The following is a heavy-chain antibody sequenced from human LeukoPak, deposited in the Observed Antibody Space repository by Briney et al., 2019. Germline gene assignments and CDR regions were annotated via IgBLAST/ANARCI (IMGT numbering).Heavy chain of an antibody. CDR1: GFTLRNYV. D-gene: IGHD5-24*01. J-gene: IGHJ4*02. CDR2: ISSDAKHT. CDR3: AKDFRGPDGYLAHTPPEFDS. Sequence: GGSLRLSCAASGFTLRNYVMNWVRQAPGKGLEWISGISSDAKHTYYADAVKGRFTISRDTSKNTLHMQMNSLRAEDTGVYYCAKDFRGPDGYLAHTPPEFDSRGQGTLVIVSS. V-gene: IGHV3-23*01.